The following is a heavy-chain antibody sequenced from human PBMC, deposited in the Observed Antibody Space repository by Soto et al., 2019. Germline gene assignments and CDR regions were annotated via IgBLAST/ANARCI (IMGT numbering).Heavy chain of an antibody. CDR1: GFTVSSNY. Sequence: GGSLRLSCAASGFTVSSNYMSWVRQAPGKGLEWVSVLYSGGSTYYADSVKGRFTTSRDNCKNTLYLQMNSLRAEDTAVYYCASPRKAYYYYGMDVWGQGTTVTVSS. D-gene: IGHD6-6*01. V-gene: IGHV3-53*01. CDR2: LYSGGST. CDR3: ASPRKAYYYYGMDV. J-gene: IGHJ6*02.